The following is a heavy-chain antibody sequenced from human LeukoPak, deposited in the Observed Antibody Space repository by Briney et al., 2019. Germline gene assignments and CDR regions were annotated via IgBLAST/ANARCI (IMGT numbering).Heavy chain of an antibody. CDR3: ARDERRDGYNHDAFDI. V-gene: IGHV4-59*11. Sequence: SETLSLTCTVSGGSISSHYWSWIRQPPGKGLEWIGYIYYSGSTNYNPSLKSRVTISVDTSKNQFSLKLSSVTAADTAAYYCARDERRDGYNHDAFDIWSQGTMVTVSS. D-gene: IGHD5-24*01. J-gene: IGHJ3*02. CDR2: IYYSGST. CDR1: GGSISSHY.